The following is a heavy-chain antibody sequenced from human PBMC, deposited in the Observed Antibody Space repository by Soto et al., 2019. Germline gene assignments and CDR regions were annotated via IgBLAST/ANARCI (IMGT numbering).Heavy chain of an antibody. J-gene: IGHJ3*01. CDR1: GYRFTTYW. CDR2: IYPSDSST. CDR3: ARLYVEMSAFDV. D-gene: IGHD2-2*02. V-gene: IGHV5-51*01. Sequence: PGESLKISCKGSGYRFTTYWIALVRQMPGKGLEWMGIIYPSDSSTRYSPSFQGQVTISADKSISTAYLQWGSLKASDTAMYYCARLYVEMSAFDVWGQGTMVTVSS.